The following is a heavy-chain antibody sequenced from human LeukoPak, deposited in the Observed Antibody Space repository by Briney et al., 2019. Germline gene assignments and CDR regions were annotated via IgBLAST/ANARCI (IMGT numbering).Heavy chain of an antibody. D-gene: IGHD6-19*01. J-gene: IGHJ6*02. V-gene: IGHV3-21*01. Sequence: PGGSLRLSCAASGFTFSSYSMNWVRQAPGKGLEWVSSISSSSSYIYYADSVKGRFTISRDNAKNSLYLQMNSLRAEDTAVYYCAREQQWLYYYYGMDVWGQGTTVTVSS. CDR3: AREQQWLYYYYGMDV. CDR1: GFTFSSYS. CDR2: ISSSSSYI.